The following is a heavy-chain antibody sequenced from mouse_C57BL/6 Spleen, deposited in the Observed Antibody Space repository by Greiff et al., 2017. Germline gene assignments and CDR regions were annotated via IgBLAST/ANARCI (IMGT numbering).Heavy chain of an antibody. CDR2: IYPRSGNT. Sequence: QVQLQQSGAELARPGASVKLSCKASGYTFTSYGISWVKQRTGQGLEWIGEIYPRSGNTYSNETFKGKDTLTADKSSRTAYMELRSLTSEDSAVYFCASRYSNFYLDYWGQGTTLTVSS. CDR3: ASRYSNFYLDY. J-gene: IGHJ2*01. CDR1: GYTFTSYG. V-gene: IGHV1-81*01. D-gene: IGHD2-5*01.